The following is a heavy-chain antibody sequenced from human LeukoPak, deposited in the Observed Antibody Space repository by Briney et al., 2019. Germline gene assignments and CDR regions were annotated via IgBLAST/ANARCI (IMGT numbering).Heavy chain of an antibody. J-gene: IGHJ4*02. V-gene: IGHV3-30*02. D-gene: IGHD3-22*01. Sequence: PGRSLRLSCAASGFTFSSYGMHWVRQAPGKGLEWVAFIRCDGSNKYYADSVKGRFTISRDNSKNTLYLQMNSLRAEDTAVYYCAKDRSVNYYDSRTFDYWGQGTLVTVSS. CDR3: AKDRSVNYYDSRTFDY. CDR2: IRCDGSNK. CDR1: GFTFSSYG.